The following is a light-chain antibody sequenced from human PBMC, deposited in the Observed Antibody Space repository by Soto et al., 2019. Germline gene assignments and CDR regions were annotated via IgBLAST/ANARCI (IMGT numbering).Light chain of an antibody. CDR3: SSITSSSTLYV. CDR1: SSDVGNYNY. CDR2: DVS. V-gene: IGLV2-14*01. Sequence: QSALAQPASVSGSPGQSSTISCTGTSSDVGNYNYVSWYQQHPGKAPKLMIYDVSNRPSGVSNRFSGSKSGNTASLTISGLQAEDEADYYCSSITSSSTLYVFGTGTKVTVL. J-gene: IGLJ1*01.